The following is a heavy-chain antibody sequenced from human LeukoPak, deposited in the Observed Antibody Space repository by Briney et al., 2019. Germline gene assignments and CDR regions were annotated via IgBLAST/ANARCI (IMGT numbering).Heavy chain of an antibody. Sequence: PGGSLRLSCAASGFTFSNYWMSWVRQAPGKGLEWVANIKNDGNKKYYVDSVKGRFTISRDNAKNSLYLQMNSLRVKDTAVYYCASLNNDDYWGQGTLVTVPS. CDR1: GFTFSNYW. CDR2: IKNDGNKK. J-gene: IGHJ4*02. D-gene: IGHD1-1*01. V-gene: IGHV3-7*01. CDR3: ASLNNDDY.